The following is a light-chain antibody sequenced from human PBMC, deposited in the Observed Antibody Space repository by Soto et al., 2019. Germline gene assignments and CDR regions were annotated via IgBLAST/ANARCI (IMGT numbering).Light chain of an antibody. J-gene: IGKJ2*01. CDR3: QHYKHYTQST. Sequence: DIQMTQSPSTLSASVGDRVTITGRASQSISTWLAWYQQKPGKAPKVLVHKASSLENGVPSRFSGTGSETEFTLTISSLQPDDFATYYCQHYKHYTQSTFGQGTKLEIK. CDR1: QSISTW. CDR2: KAS. V-gene: IGKV1-5*03.